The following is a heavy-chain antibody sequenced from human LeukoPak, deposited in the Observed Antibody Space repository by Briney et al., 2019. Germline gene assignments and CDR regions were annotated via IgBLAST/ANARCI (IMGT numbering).Heavy chain of an antibody. J-gene: IGHJ4*02. V-gene: IGHV4-34*01. CDR2: INHSGST. CDR3: ARVDYDYVWGSYRPYYFDY. D-gene: IGHD3-16*02. Sequence: PSETLSLTCAVYGGSFRGYYWRWIRQPPGKGLEWIGEINHSGSTNYNPSLKSRVTISVDTSKNQFSLKLGYVTAADTAVYYCARVDYDYVWGSYRPYYFDYWGQGTLVTVSS. CDR1: GGSFRGYY.